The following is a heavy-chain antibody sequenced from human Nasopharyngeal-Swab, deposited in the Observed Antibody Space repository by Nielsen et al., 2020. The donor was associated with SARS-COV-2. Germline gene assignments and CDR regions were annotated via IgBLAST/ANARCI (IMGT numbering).Heavy chain of an antibody. CDR1: GFTFSSYA. J-gene: IGHJ4*02. CDR3: ARGSSSYYFDY. V-gene: IGHV3-30-3*01. D-gene: IGHD6-6*01. Sequence: GGSLRLSCAASGFTFSSYAMHWVHQAPGEGLEWVAVISYDGSNKYYADSVKGRFTISRDNSKNTLYLQMNSLRAEDTAVYYCARGSSSYYFDYWGQGTLVTVSS. CDR2: ISYDGSNK.